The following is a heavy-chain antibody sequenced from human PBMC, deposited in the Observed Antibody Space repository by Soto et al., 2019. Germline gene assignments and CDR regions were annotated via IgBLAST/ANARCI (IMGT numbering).Heavy chain of an antibody. Sequence: SETLSLTCGVYGGSSSAYICTWIRQSPGKGLEWIGEISYTGTTNYNPSLKSRVSISLDTSRNQFSLRLSSVTAADTAVYYCARQKLLLSFDYWGQGTLVTVSS. CDR2: ISYTGTT. J-gene: IGHJ4*02. CDR1: GGSSSAYI. V-gene: IGHV4-34*01. D-gene: IGHD2-15*01. CDR3: ARQKLLLSFDY.